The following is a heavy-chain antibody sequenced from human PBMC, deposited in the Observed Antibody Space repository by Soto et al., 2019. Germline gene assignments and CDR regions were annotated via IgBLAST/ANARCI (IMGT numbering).Heavy chain of an antibody. CDR3: ARALTAMVTGYYGMDV. J-gene: IGHJ6*02. CDR2: IIPIFGTA. V-gene: IGHV1-69*06. Sequence: QVQLVQSGAEVKKPGSSVKVSCRASGATFSSYAISWLRQAPGQGLEWMGGIIPIFGTANYAQKFQGRVTITADKATSTADMEISSLRTEDTAVHYCARALTAMVTGYYGMDVWGQGTTVTVSS. CDR1: GATFSSYA. D-gene: IGHD5-18*01.